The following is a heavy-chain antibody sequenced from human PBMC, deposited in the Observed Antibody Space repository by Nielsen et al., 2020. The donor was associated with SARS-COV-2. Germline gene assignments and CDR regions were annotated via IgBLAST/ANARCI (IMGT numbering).Heavy chain of an antibody. D-gene: IGHD3-22*01. CDR3: ARSTRIRSMIVVVILTRYYFDY. CDR1: GGTFSSYA. V-gene: IGHV1-8*02. J-gene: IGHJ4*02. CDR2: MNPNSGKT. Sequence: ASVKVSCKASGGTFSSYAISWVRQATGQGLEWMGWMNPNSGKTGYAQKFQGRVTMTRNTSISTAYMELSSLRSEDTAVYYCARSTRIRSMIVVVILTRYYFDYWGQGTLVTVSS.